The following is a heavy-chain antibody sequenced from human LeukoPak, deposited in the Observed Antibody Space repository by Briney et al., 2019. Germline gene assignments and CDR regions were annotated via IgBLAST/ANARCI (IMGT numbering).Heavy chain of an antibody. CDR1: GGTFSSYA. J-gene: IGHJ3*02. CDR2: IIPIFGTA. D-gene: IGHD1-20*01. CDR3: ARGGLGITGTRAGAFDI. Sequence: SVKVSCKASGGTFSSYAISWVRQAPGQGLEWMGGIIPIFGTANYAQKFQGRVTITADESTSTAYMELSSLRSEDTAVYYCARGGLGITGTRAGAFDIWGQGTMVTVSS. V-gene: IGHV1-69*01.